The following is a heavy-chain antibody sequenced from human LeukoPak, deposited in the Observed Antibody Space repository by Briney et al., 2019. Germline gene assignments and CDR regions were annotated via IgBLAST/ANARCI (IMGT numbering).Heavy chain of an antibody. CDR2: INPNSGGT. CDR3: AREGDLYDYVWGSYRNPFDY. Sequence: ASVKVSCKASGYTFTGYCMHWVRQAPGRGLEWMGWINPNSGGTNYAQKFQGRVTMTRDTSISTAYMELSRLRSDDTAVYYCAREGDLYDYVWGSYRNPFDYWGQGTLVTVSS. D-gene: IGHD3-16*02. J-gene: IGHJ4*02. CDR1: GYTFTGYC. V-gene: IGHV1-2*02.